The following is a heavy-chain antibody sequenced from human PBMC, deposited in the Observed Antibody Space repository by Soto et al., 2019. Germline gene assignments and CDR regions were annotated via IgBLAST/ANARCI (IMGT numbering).Heavy chain of an antibody. J-gene: IGHJ6*02. CDR1: GYSFTSYW. D-gene: IGHD4-17*01. CDR3: ARHLMTTVTTYKYYYGMDV. V-gene: IGHV5-51*01. CDR2: IYPGDSDT. Sequence: GESLKISCKGSGYSFTSYWIGWVRQMPGKGLEWMGIIYPGDSDTRYSPSFQGQVTISADKSISTAYLQWSSLKASDTAMYYCARHLMTTVTTYKYYYGMDVWGQGTTVTVSS.